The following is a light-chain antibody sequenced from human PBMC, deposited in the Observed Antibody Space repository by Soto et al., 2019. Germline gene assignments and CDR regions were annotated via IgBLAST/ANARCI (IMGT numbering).Light chain of an antibody. J-gene: IGKJ1*01. CDR3: MQPLQSWT. CDR2: LGS. V-gene: IGKV2-28*01. CDR1: QSLLHSNGYNY. Sequence: IVITQSPLSLPVTPGEPASISCRSSQSLLHSNGYNYLDWYLQKPGQSPKXLIYLGSNRASGVHDRFSGSGSGTDFTLKIRRVEAEDVGVYYCMQPLQSWTFGQGTKVDIK.